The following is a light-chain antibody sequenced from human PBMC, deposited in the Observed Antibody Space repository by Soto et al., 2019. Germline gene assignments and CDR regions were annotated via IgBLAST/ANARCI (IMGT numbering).Light chain of an antibody. CDR2: GAS. V-gene: IGKV3-15*01. J-gene: IGKJ5*01. CDR3: QQYNNWPPSIT. Sequence: EIVMTQSPATLSVSPGERATLSCRASQSVSSNLAWYQQKPGQAPSLLIYGASTRATGIPARVSGSGSGTEFTLTISSLQSEDFAVYYCQQYNNWPPSITFGQGTRLEIK. CDR1: QSVSSN.